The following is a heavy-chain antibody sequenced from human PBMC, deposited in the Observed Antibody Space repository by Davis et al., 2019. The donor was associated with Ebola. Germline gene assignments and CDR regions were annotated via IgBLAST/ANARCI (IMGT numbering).Heavy chain of an antibody. J-gene: IGHJ5*02. Sequence: SETLSLTCPLSGGSISSSSYYWGWIRQPPGKGLEWIGSIYYSGSTYYNPSLKSRVTISLDTSKNQFSLKLSSVTAADTAVYYCARRGWELLGWFDPWGQGTLVTVSS. CDR2: IYYSGST. CDR3: ARRGWELLGWFDP. CDR1: GGSISSSSYY. D-gene: IGHD1-26*01. V-gene: IGHV4-39*01.